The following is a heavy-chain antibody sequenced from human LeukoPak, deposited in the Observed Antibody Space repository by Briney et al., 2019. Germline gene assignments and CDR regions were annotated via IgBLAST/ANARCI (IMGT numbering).Heavy chain of an antibody. CDR1: GGSISSGGYY. CDR3: ARVDCSSTSCYLNYDFWSAKVGYYFDY. CDR2: IYYSGST. D-gene: IGHD2-2*01. V-gene: IGHV4-31*03. Sequence: TSETLSLTCTVSGGSISSGGYYWSWIRQHPGKGLGWIGYIYYSGSTYYNPSLKSRVTISVDTSKNQFSLKLSSVTAADTAVYYCARVDCSSTSCYLNYDFWSAKVGYYFDYWGQGTLVTVSS. J-gene: IGHJ4*02.